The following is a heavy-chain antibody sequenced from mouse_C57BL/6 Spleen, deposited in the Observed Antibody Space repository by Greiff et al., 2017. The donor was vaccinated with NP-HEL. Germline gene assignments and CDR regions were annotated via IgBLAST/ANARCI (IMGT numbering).Heavy chain of an antibody. CDR3: VTPYYSETWFAY. J-gene: IGHJ3*01. CDR2: IRSKSNNYAT. V-gene: IGHV10-1*01. Sequence: DVQLVESGGGLVQPKGSLKLSCAASGFSFNTYAMNWVRQAPGKGLEWVARIRSKSNNYATYYADSVKDRFTISRDDSESMLYLQMNNLKTEDTAMYYCVTPYYSETWFAYWGQGTLVTVSA. D-gene: IGHD2-12*01. CDR1: GFSFNTYA.